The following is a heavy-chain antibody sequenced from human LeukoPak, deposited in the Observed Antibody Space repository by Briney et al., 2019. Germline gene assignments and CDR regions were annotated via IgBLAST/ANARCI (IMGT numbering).Heavy chain of an antibody. CDR3: AREGRYCNSGYCYISLDY. Sequence: PSQTLSLTCTVSGGSISSGSYYWSWIRQPAGKGLEWIGRIYTSGSINYSPSLRSRVSMSVDTSKNQFSLKLSSVIAADTAVYYCAREGRYCNSGYCYISLDYWGQGALLTVSS. CDR2: IYTSGSI. CDR1: GGSISSGSYY. D-gene: IGHD2/OR15-2a*01. V-gene: IGHV4-61*02. J-gene: IGHJ4*02.